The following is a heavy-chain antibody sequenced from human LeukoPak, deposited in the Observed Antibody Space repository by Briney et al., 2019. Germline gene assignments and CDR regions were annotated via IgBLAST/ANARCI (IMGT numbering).Heavy chain of an antibody. V-gene: IGHV1-2*02. CDR1: GYTFPAHY. CDR3: ARELDPSYYDSSGYYY. J-gene: IGHJ4*02. CDR2: INTKTGGT. Sequence: SVKVSCKTSGYTFPAHYLHWVRQAPGQGLEWMGWINTKTGGTNYAQKFQGRVTMTRDTSISTAYMELSRLRSDDTAVYYCARELDPSYYDSSGYYYWGQGTLVTVSS. D-gene: IGHD3-22*01.